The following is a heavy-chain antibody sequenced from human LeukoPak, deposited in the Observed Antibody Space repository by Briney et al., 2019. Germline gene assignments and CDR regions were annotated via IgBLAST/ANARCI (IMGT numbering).Heavy chain of an antibody. D-gene: IGHD2-21*02. Sequence: PSETLSLTCTVSGASISSGGYYWSWIRQHPGKGLEWIGYIYYSGSTYYNPSLKSRVTISVDTSKNQFSLKLSSVTAADTAVYYCARARGVTLIDYWGQGTLVTVSS. CDR2: IYYSGST. CDR3: ARARGVTLIDY. V-gene: IGHV4-31*03. CDR1: GASISSGGYY. J-gene: IGHJ4*02.